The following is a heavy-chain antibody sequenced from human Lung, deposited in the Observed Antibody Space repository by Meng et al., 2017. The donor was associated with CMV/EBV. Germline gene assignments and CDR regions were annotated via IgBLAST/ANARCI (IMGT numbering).Heavy chain of an antibody. CDR1: GFTFSGYS. CDR3: ARDQIRGVVGARPRGPGDL. V-gene: IGHV3-21*01. CDR2: ITSRSSNT. D-gene: IGHD1-26*01. J-gene: IGHJ4*02. Sequence: GGSXRLXXVASGFTFSGYSMNWVRQTPGKGLEWVSSITSRSSNTYYSDSVKGRFTISRDNAKNSLYLQMNSLRDEDTAVYYCARDQIRGVVGARPRGPGDLWGQGXLVTVSS.